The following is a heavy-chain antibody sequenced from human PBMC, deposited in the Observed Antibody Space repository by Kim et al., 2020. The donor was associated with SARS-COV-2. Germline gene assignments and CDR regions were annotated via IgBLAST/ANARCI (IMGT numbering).Heavy chain of an antibody. CDR1: GFTFSSYS. CDR2: ISSSSSYI. D-gene: IGHD4-17*01. Sequence: GGSLRLSCAASGFTFSSYSMNWVRQAPGKGLEWVSSISSSSSYIYYADSVKGRFTISRDNAKNSLYLQMNSLRAEDTAVYYCAGPLDYGGNLPFDYWGQGTLVTVSS. V-gene: IGHV3-21*01. CDR3: AGPLDYGGNLPFDY. J-gene: IGHJ4*02.